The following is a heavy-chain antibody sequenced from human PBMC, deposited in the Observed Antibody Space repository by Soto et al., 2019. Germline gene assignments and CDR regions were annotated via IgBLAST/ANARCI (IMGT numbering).Heavy chain of an antibody. D-gene: IGHD2-2*01. V-gene: IGHV1-46*03. CDR3: ARDSGETLKVVPAALDY. CDR2: INPSGGST. J-gene: IGHJ4*02. CDR1: GYTFTSYY. Sequence: QVQLVQSGAEVKKPGASVKVSCKASGYTFTSYYMHWVRQAPGQGLEWMGIINPSGGSTSYAQKFQGRGTMTRDTSTSTVYMELSSLRSEDTAVYYCARDSGETLKVVPAALDYWGQGTLVTVSS.